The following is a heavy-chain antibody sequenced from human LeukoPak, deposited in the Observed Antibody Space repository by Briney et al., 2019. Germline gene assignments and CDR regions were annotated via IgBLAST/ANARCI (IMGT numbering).Heavy chain of an antibody. V-gene: IGHV4-4*02. Sequence: SETLSLTRAVSGGSISSSNWWSWVRPPPGKGLEWIGEIYHSGSTNYNPSLKSRVTISVDKSKNQFSLKLSSVTAADTAVYYCARTSSPTSSGFDYWGQGTLVTVSS. CDR3: ARTSSPTSSGFDY. J-gene: IGHJ4*02. D-gene: IGHD2-15*01. CDR1: GGSISSSNW. CDR2: IYHSGST.